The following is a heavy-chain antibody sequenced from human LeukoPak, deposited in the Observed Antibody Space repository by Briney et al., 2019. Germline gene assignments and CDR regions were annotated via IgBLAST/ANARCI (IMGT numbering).Heavy chain of an antibody. Sequence: GGSLRLSCAVSGFTFSSYAMSWVRQAPGKGLEWVSAISGSGGSTYYADSVKGRFTISRDNSKNTLYLQMNSLRAEDTAVYYCAKVRNYYGSGSTDYWGQGTLVTVSS. CDR3: AKVRNYYGSGSTDY. CDR1: GFTFSSYA. J-gene: IGHJ4*02. D-gene: IGHD3-10*01. CDR2: ISGSGGST. V-gene: IGHV3-23*01.